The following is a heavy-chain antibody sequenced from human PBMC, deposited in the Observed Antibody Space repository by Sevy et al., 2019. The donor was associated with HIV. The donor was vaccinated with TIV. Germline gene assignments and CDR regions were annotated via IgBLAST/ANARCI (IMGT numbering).Heavy chain of an antibody. J-gene: IGHJ5*02. D-gene: IGHD1-7*01. V-gene: IGHV3-23*01. CDR3: AKPNWNFRADWFDT. Sequence: GGSLRLSCKVTGLTSGAFAMSWVRQTPGKGLEWISSISGSGGLTHYADSVKGRFTISRDKSKGTGELEMNGLRGDDTAVYYCAKPNWNFRADWFDTWGQGTLVTVSS. CDR2: ISGSGGLT. CDR1: GLTSGAFA.